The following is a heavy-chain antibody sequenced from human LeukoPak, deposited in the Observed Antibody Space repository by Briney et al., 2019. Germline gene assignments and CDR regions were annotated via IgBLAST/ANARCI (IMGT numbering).Heavy chain of an antibody. V-gene: IGHV3-53*04. Sequence: GGSLRLSCAASGFTVSSNYMSWVRQAPGKGLEWVSVIYSGGSTYYADSVKGRFTISRHNSKNTLYLQMNSLRAEDTAVYYCARAYGSGNYYHFDYWGQGTLVTVSS. CDR2: IYSGGST. J-gene: IGHJ4*02. CDR1: GFTVSSNY. CDR3: ARAYGSGNYYHFDY. D-gene: IGHD3-10*01.